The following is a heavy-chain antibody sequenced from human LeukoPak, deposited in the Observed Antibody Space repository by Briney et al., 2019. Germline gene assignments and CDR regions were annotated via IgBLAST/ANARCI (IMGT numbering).Heavy chain of an antibody. J-gene: IGHJ3*02. CDR3: ARTGSGGDLDI. V-gene: IGHV3-74*01. CDR1: GFTFSNHW. Sequence: GESLRLSCAASGFTFSNHWLHWVRQAPGKGLVWVSRIIADGTTTIYADSVKGRFTISRDNAKSTVYLQMNSLRAEDTAVYYCARTGSGGDLDIWGQGTMVTVPS. CDR2: IIADGTTT. D-gene: IGHD2-15*01.